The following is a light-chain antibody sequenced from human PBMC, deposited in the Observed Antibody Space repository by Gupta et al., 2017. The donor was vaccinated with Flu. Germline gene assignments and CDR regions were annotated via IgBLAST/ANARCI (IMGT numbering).Light chain of an antibody. J-gene: IGKJ4*01. CDR1: QNIVNY. CDR3: LRSYNNRLT. CDR2: GAS. Sequence: DIQMTQSPSSLSAFVGDRVTISCRASQNIVNYLNWYQQKPGRTPKLLISGASTLQSGVPSRFSGDRTATDFTLTITILQPEDFATYFCLRSYNNRLTF. V-gene: IGKV1-39*01.